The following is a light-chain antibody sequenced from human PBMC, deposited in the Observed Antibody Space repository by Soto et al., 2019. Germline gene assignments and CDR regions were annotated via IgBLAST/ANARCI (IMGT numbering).Light chain of an antibody. CDR3: RQRSDWPIS. CDR1: QSVSTY. Sequence: EIVLTQSPVTLSLSPGERATLSCRASQSVSTYLAWYQQRPGQAPRLLIYDTSNRASGIPPRFSGSGSGTEFTLTISSLEPEDFAVYYCRQRSDWPISFGGGTKVDIK. J-gene: IGKJ4*01. V-gene: IGKV3-11*01. CDR2: DTS.